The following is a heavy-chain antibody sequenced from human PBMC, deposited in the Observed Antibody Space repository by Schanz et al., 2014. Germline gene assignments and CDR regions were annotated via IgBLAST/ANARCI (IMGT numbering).Heavy chain of an antibody. CDR2: IWSDGSTK. J-gene: IGHJ4*02. D-gene: IGHD1-1*01. V-gene: IGHV3-33*08. CDR1: GFTFSSYA. CDR3: ARGTDWNLHY. Sequence: VQLLESGGGLVQPGGSLRLSCAASGFTFSSYAMSWVRQAPGKGLEWVAVIWSDGSTKYYADSVKGRFTISRDNSKNTLYLQMNSLRAGDTAVYYCARGTDWNLHYWGQGALVTVSS.